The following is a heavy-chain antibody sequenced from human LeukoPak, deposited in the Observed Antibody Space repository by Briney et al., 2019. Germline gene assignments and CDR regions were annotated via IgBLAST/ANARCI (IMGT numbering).Heavy chain of an antibody. CDR1: GFTFSDYY. Sequence: PGGSLRLSCAVSGFTFSDYYMSWIRQAPGKGLEWVSYISSSGSTIYYADSVKGRFTISRDNAKNSLYLQMNSLRAEDTAVYYCARDKGVWGADPLGLGYWGQGTLVTVSS. D-gene: IGHD3-16*01. CDR2: ISSSGSTI. J-gene: IGHJ4*02. V-gene: IGHV3-11*01. CDR3: ARDKGVWGADPLGLGY.